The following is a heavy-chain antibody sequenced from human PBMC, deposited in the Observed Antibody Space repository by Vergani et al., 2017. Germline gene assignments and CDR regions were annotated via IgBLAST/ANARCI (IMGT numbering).Heavy chain of an antibody. D-gene: IGHD3-3*01. V-gene: IGHV4-31*03. Sequence: QVQLQESGPGLVKPSQTLSLTCTVSGGSISSGGYYWSWIRQHPGKGLEWIGYIYYSGSTYYNPSLKSRVTISVDTSKNQFSLKLSSVIAADTAVYYCARLHTYYDFWSGYYPLYFDYWGQGTLVTVSS. J-gene: IGHJ4*02. CDR1: GGSISSGGYY. CDR2: IYYSGST. CDR3: ARLHTYYDFWSGYYPLYFDY.